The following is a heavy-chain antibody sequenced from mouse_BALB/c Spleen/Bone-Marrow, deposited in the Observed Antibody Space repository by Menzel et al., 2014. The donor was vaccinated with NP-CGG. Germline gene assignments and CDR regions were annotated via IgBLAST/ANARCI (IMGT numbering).Heavy chain of an antibody. V-gene: IGHV1-69*01. J-gene: IGHJ3*01. CDR1: GYTFTDYW. CDR3: ANIYYGDYGWFSY. CDR2: IDTSYTYT. Sequence: VKLQESGAELVMPGASVKMSSKASGYTFTDYWIHWVKQRPGQGLEWIGAIDTSYTYTTYNQKFKGKATLTVDASSSTAYIQLSSLTSEDSAVYYCANIYYGDYGWFSYWGQGTLVTVSA. D-gene: IGHD2-13*01.